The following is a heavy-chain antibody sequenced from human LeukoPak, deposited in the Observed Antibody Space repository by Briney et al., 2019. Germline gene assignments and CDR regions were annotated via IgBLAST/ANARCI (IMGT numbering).Heavy chain of an antibody. CDR3: ARVRPYDYVWGSYRPFDY. CDR1: GFTVSSNY. J-gene: IGHJ4*02. D-gene: IGHD3-16*02. Sequence: GGSLRLSCAVSGFTVSSNYMSWVRQAPGKGLEWVSVIYSGGTTHYADSVKGRFTISRDNSKNTLYLQMNSLRAEDTAVYYCARVRPYDYVWGSYRPFDYWGQGTLATVSS. CDR2: IYSGGTT. V-gene: IGHV3-53*01.